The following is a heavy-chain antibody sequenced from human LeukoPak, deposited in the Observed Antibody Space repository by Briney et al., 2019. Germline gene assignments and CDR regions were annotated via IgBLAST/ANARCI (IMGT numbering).Heavy chain of an antibody. V-gene: IGHV3-21*01. Sequence: GGSLRLSCAASGFTFSTYTMNWVRQAPGKGLEWVSSITSSSSYIYYADSMKGRFTISRDNAKNSLFLQMNSLRAEDTAVYYCARASTGRHFDYWGQGTLVTVSS. CDR3: ARASTGRHFDY. D-gene: IGHD2-15*01. CDR2: ITSSSSYI. CDR1: GFTFSTYT. J-gene: IGHJ4*02.